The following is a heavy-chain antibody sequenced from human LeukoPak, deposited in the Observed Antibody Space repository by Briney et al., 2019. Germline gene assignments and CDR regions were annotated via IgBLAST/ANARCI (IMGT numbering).Heavy chain of an antibody. V-gene: IGHV1-2*02. CDR3: AREFGYCSGGSCSYYYYYYGMDA. CDR2: INPNSGGT. D-gene: IGHD2-15*01. CDR1: GYTFTGYY. J-gene: IGHJ6*02. Sequence: ASVKVSCKASGYTFTGYYMHWVRQAPGQGLEWMGWINPNSGGTNYAQKFQGRVTMTRDTSIGTAYMELSRLRSDDTAVYYCAREFGYCSGGSCSYYYYYYGMDAWGQGTTVTVSS.